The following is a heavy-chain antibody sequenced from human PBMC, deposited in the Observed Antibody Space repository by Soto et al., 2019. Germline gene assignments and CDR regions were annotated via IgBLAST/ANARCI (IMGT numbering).Heavy chain of an antibody. V-gene: IGHV3-11*06. CDR2: ISSSSSYT. Sequence: GGSLRLSCAASGFTFSDYYMSWIRQAPGKGLEWVSYISSSSSYTNYADPVKGRFTISRDNAKNSLYLQMNSLRAEDTAVYYCARDQSTHYYDSSGSDYWGQGTLVTVSS. CDR1: GFTFSDYY. D-gene: IGHD3-22*01. J-gene: IGHJ4*02. CDR3: ARDQSTHYYDSSGSDY.